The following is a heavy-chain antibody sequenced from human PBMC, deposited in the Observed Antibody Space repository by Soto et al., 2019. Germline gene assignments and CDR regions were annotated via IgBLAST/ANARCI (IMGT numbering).Heavy chain of an antibody. CDR1: GGTFSSYT. CDR3: ARDFESFAFDI. V-gene: IGHV1-69*08. Sequence: QVQLVQSGAEVQKPRSSVKVSCKASGGTFSSYTISWVRQAPGQGLEWMGRIIPILGIANYAQKFQGRVTITADKSTSTAYMELSSLRSEDTAVYYCARDFESFAFDIWGQGTMVTVSS. J-gene: IGHJ3*02. CDR2: IIPILGIA.